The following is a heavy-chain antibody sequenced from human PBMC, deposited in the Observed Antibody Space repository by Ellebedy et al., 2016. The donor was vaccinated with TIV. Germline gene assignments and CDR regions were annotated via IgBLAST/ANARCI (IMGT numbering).Heavy chain of an antibody. CDR2: VYYSGSP. D-gene: IGHD2-21*02. CDR3: ARTDPWQPIDD. Sequence: MPSETLSLTCGVSGCSVSNTRYYWAWIRQHPGKGLEWVGSVYYSGSPYYNPSFKSQVTLSADTSKNQFSLNLRTVTAADTAVYYCARTDPWQPIDDWGQGILVSVSS. CDR1: GCSVSNTRYY. V-gene: IGHV4-39*01. J-gene: IGHJ4*02.